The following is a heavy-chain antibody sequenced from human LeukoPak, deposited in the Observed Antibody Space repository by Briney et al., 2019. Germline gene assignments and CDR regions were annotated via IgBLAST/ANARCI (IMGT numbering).Heavy chain of an antibody. V-gene: IGHV3-43*02. CDR2: IIGDGVIT. Sequence: WVRQPPGKGLELVSLIIGDGVITFYADSVKGRFSISRDTSKNSLYLEMTNLRTEDAAMYYCAKESGKFDYWGQGTLVAVSS. J-gene: IGHJ4*02. CDR3: AKESGKFDY.